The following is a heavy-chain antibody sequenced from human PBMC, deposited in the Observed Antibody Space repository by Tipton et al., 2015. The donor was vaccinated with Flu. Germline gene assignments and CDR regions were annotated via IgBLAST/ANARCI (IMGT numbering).Heavy chain of an antibody. J-gene: IGHJ5*02. CDR2: TYQRSMWHH. D-gene: IGHD3-10*01. V-gene: IGHV6-1*01. CDR3: ARGSGSGPKDWFDP. CDR1: EDSVSSNVAT. Sequence: GLVKPSQTLSLTCVISEDSVSSNVATWNWIRQSPSRGLEWLGKTYQRSMWHHIYAVSLKGRITITPDTSKNQFSLQLNSVTPDDTAVYYCARGSGSGPKDWFDPWGQGTQVTVSA.